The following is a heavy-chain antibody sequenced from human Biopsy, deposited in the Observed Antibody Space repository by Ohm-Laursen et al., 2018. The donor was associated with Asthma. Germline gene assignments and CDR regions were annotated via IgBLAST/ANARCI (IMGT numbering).Heavy chain of an antibody. D-gene: IGHD3-9*01. Sequence: ASVKVSCKASGYTFINYAIHWVRQAPGQRLEWMGWINAGNGNTKYSQKFQGRVTITRDTSASTAYMDLRSLRSEDTAMYYCARTYYDFLTGQVNDAFDLWGQGTMVTVSS. CDR1: GYTFINYA. V-gene: IGHV1-3*01. CDR3: ARTYYDFLTGQVNDAFDL. J-gene: IGHJ3*01. CDR2: INAGNGNT.